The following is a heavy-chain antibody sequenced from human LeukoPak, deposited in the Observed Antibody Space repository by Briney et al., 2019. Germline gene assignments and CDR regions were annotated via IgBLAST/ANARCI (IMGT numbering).Heavy chain of an antibody. V-gene: IGHV5-51*01. CDR3: ARNDYSAKRDLGY. J-gene: IGHJ4*02. D-gene: IGHD4-11*01. CDR1: GYSFTNYW. Sequence: PGESLKISCKGSGYSFTNYWIGWVRQMPGKGLEWMGIIYPGDSDTRYSPSFQGQVTISADKSISTAYLQWSSLKTSDTAMYYCARNDYSAKRDLGYWGQGTQVTVSS. CDR2: IYPGDSDT.